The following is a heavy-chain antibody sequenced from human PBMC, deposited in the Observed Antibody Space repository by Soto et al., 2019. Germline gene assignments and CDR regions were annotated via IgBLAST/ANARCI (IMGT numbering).Heavy chain of an antibody. CDR2: ISWDGGST. D-gene: IGHD2-15*01. Sequence: GGSLRLSCAASGFTFDDYTMHWVRQAPGKGLEWVSLISWDGGSTYYADSVKGRFTISRDNSKNSLYLQMNSLRTEDTALYYCAKETNSSRGMDVWGQGTTVTVSS. V-gene: IGHV3-43*01. CDR1: GFTFDDYT. CDR3: AKETNSSRGMDV. J-gene: IGHJ6*02.